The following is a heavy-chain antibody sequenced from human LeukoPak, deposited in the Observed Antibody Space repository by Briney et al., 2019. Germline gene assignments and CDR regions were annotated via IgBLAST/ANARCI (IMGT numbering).Heavy chain of an antibody. CDR3: ARRISMVRGVISINAFDI. Sequence: SETLSLTCTVSGGSISSSRYFWGWIRQPPGKGLEWVGTIYYSGSTNYNPSLKSPVTISVDTSKNQFSLKLSSVTAADTAVYYCARRISMVRGVISINAFDIWGQGTMVTVSS. V-gene: IGHV4-39*07. J-gene: IGHJ3*02. CDR2: IYYSGST. D-gene: IGHD3-10*01. CDR1: GGSISSSRYF.